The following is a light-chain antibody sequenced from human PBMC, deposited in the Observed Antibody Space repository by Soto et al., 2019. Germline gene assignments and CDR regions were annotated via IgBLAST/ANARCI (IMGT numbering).Light chain of an antibody. Sequence: SYELPQPPSVSVSPGQTASITCSGDKLGDRYAYWYQQKPGQSPVLVIYQSTKRPSGIPERFSGSNSGNTATLTISGTQAMDEADYYCQAWDSSTAVVFGGGTQLTVL. CDR1: KLGDRY. J-gene: IGLJ2*01. V-gene: IGLV3-1*01. CDR3: QAWDSSTAVV. CDR2: QST.